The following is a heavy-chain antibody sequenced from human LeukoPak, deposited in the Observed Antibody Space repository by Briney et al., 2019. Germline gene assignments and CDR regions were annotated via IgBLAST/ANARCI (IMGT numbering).Heavy chain of an antibody. CDR3: ARTASAEFDY. J-gene: IGHJ4*02. Sequence: ASVKVSCKASGYTFTGHYMHWVRQAPGQGLEWMGWINPNSGDTEYAQKFQGRVTMTRDTSISTAYMELSSLRCDDTVVYYCARTASAEFDYWGQGTLVTVSS. V-gene: IGHV1-2*02. CDR2: INPNSGDT. CDR1: GYTFTGHY. D-gene: IGHD2-21*02.